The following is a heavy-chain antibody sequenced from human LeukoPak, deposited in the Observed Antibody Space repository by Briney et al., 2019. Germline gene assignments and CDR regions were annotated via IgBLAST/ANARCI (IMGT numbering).Heavy chain of an antibody. CDR1: GGSISSYY. V-gene: IGHV4-4*07. D-gene: IGHD6-19*01. CDR2: IYTSGST. CDR3: ARHGRGAVAAVDY. Sequence: SETLSLTCTVSGGSISSYYWSWIRQPAGKGLEWIGRIYTSGSTYYNPSLKSRVTISVDTSKNQFSLKLSSVTAADTAVYYCARHGRGAVAAVDYWGQGTLVTVSS. J-gene: IGHJ4*02.